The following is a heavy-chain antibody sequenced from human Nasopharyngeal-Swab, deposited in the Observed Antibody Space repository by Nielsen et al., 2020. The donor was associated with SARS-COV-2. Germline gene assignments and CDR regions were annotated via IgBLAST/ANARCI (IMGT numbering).Heavy chain of an antibody. CDR3: AKSLFTYYYDSSGYYCLDY. Sequence: ASVKVSCKASGYTFTSYGISWVRQAPGQGLEWMGWISAYNVNTNYAQKLQGRVTMTTDTSTSTAYMELRSLRSDDTAVYYCAKSLFTYYYDSSGYYCLDYWGQGTLVTVSS. J-gene: IGHJ4*02. CDR1: GYTFTSYG. D-gene: IGHD3-22*01. V-gene: IGHV1-18*01. CDR2: ISAYNVNT.